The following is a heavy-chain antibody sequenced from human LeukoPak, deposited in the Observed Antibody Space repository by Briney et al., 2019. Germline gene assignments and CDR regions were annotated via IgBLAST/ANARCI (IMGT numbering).Heavy chain of an antibody. J-gene: IGHJ6*02. Sequence: ASVNVSCKASGYTFTSYYMHWVRQAPGQGLEWMGIINPSGGSTSYAQKFQGRVTMTRDTSTSTVYMELSSLRSEDTAVYYCARDNGGYDDRGYRYYYYGMDVWGQGTTVTVSS. V-gene: IGHV1-46*01. CDR2: INPSGGST. D-gene: IGHD5-12*01. CDR3: ARDNGGYDDRGYRYYYYGMDV. CDR1: GYTFTSYY.